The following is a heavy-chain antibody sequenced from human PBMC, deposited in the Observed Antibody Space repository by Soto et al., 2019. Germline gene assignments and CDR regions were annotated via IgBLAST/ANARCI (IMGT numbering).Heavy chain of an antibody. Sequence: GGSLRLSCAASGFTFSSYSMNWVRQAPGKGLEWVPYISSSSSTIYYADSVKGRFTISRDNAKNSLYLQMNSLRDEDTAVYYCARVIYYDSRAGGDYWGQGTLVTVSS. V-gene: IGHV3-48*02. J-gene: IGHJ4*02. CDR1: GFTFSSYS. D-gene: IGHD3-22*01. CDR3: ARVIYYDSRAGGDY. CDR2: ISSSSSTI.